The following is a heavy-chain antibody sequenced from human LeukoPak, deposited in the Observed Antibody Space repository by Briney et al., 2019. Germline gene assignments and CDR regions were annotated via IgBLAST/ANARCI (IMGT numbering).Heavy chain of an antibody. Sequence: ASVKVSCKASGYTFTSYYMHWVRQAPGQGLEWMGIINPSGGSTSCAQKFQGRVTMTRDTSTSTVYMELSSLRSEDTAVYYCASRVVDDFWSGYWSPIDYGMDVWGQGTTVTVSS. V-gene: IGHV1-46*01. CDR3: ASRVVDDFWSGYWSPIDYGMDV. CDR2: INPSGGST. D-gene: IGHD3-3*01. CDR1: GYTFTSYY. J-gene: IGHJ6*02.